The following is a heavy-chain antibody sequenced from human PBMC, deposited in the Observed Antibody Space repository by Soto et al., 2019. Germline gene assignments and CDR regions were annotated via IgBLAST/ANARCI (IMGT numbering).Heavy chain of an antibody. Sequence: QVQLRESGPGLVKPSETLSLTCTVSGGSVSSDFYNWRWIRQHPGKGLEWVGDIDHSGSTSYNPSLKSRATISVDTYNDHLSLKVTSVTAADTAVYYCGRVKRQTFQIENDYWGQGILVIVSS. CDR1: GGSVSSDFYN. V-gene: IGHV4-61*03. CDR2: IDHSGST. CDR3: GRVKRQTFQIENDY. J-gene: IGHJ4*02.